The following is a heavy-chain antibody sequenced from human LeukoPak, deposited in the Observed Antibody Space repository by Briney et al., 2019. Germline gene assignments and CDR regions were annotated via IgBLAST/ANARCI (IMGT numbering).Heavy chain of an antibody. J-gene: IGHJ4*02. V-gene: IGHV3-23*01. CDR2: IRGSDGST. CDR3: AKARYTAGWYTFDY. CDR1: GFTFSNYA. D-gene: IGHD6-19*01. Sequence: GGSLRLSCAASGFTFSNYAMSWVRHTPGKGLEWVSIIRGSDGSTYYADSVKGWFTTSRDNPKNTLYLEMNNLRAEDTALYYCAKARYTAGWYTFDYWGQGTQVTVSS.